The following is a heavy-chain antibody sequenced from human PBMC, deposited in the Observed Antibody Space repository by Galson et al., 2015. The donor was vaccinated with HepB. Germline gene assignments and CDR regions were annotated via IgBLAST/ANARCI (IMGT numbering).Heavy chain of an antibody. CDR1: GFSFMTYG. Sequence: SLRLSCAASGFSFMTYGMHWARQAPGKGLEWVAVIGHDGTYKVYGDSVKGRFTISRDNSKNTLYLELNSLRAEDTAVYYCAGDLGRGNYMDVWGKGTTVTVSS. CDR2: IGHDGTYK. CDR3: AGDLGRGNYMDV. J-gene: IGHJ6*03. V-gene: IGHV3-33*01. D-gene: IGHD2-15*01.